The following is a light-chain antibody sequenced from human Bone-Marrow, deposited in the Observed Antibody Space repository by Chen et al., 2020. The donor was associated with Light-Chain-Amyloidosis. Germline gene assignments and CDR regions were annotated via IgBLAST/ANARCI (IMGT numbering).Light chain of an antibody. J-gene: IGLJ3*02. CDR1: NIGSTS. CDR3: QVWDRSSDRPV. Sequence: SYVLTQPSSVSVAPGQTATLACGGNNIGSTSVHWYQQTPGQAPLQVVYDDSDRPSGIPERLSGSNSGNTATLTISRVEAGDEADYYCQVWDRSSDRPVFGGGTKLTVL. CDR2: DDS. V-gene: IGLV3-21*02.